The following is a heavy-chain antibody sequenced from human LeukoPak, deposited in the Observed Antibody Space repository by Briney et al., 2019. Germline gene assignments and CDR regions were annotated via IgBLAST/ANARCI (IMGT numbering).Heavy chain of an antibody. V-gene: IGHV4-39*01. CDR2: IYYSGST. CDR1: GGSISSSSYC. J-gene: IGHJ4*02. Sequence: TLPLTCTVAGGSISSSSYCSAWLRQPPWKGLDLFGSIYYSGSTYYNPSLKSRVTISVDTSKNQFSLKLSSVTAADTAVYYCARQRGIAVAGYFDYWGQGTLVTVSS. D-gene: IGHD6-19*01. CDR3: ARQRGIAVAGYFDY.